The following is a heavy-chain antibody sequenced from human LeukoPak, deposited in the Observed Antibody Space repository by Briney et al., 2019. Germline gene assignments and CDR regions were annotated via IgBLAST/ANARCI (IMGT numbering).Heavy chain of an antibody. D-gene: IGHD6-13*01. CDR2: INRSGST. Sequence: PSETLSLTCAVYGGSFSGYYWSWIRQPPGKGLEWIGEINRSGSTNYNPSLKSRVTISVDTSKNQFSLKLSSVTAADTAVYYCASRVSRQQLVLRAFDIWGQGTMVTVSS. J-gene: IGHJ3*02. CDR1: GGSFSGYY. V-gene: IGHV4-34*01. CDR3: ASRVSRQQLVLRAFDI.